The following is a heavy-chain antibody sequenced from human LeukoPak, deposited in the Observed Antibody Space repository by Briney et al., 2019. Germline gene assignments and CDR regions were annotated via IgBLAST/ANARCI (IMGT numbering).Heavy chain of an antibody. V-gene: IGHV4-59*01. CDR3: ARDGIVGATPTYFDY. CDR1: GGSISSYY. D-gene: IGHD1-26*01. J-gene: IGHJ4*02. Sequence: SETLSLTCTVSGGSISSYYWSWIRQPPGKGLEWIGYIYYSGSTNYNPSLKSRVTISVGTSKNQFSLKLTSVTAADTAVYYCARDGIVGATPTYFDYWGQGILVTVSS. CDR2: IYYSGST.